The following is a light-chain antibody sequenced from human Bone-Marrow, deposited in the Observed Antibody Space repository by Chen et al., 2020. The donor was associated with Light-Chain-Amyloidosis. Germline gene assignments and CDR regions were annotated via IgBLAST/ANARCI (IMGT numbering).Light chain of an antibody. CDR3: QSYQGSSQGV. CDR2: EDD. V-gene: IGLV6-57*01. CDR1: SGSIATNY. Sequence: NFMLTQPHSVSESPGKTVIISCTRSSGSIATNYVQWYQQRPGSSPTTGIYEDDQSPSGVPDRFSGSIDRSSNSASLTISGLKTEDEADYYCQSYQGSSQGVFGGGTKLTVL. J-gene: IGLJ3*02.